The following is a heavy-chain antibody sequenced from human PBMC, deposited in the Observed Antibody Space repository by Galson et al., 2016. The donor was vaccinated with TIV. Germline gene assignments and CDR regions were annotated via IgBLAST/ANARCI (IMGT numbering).Heavy chain of an antibody. CDR2: IVPIYRSP. CDR3: ARPSDSSWYFDL. V-gene: IGHV1-69*13. D-gene: IGHD6-13*01. Sequence: SVKVSCKASGYTFTSYDINWLRQAPGQGPEWMGGIVPIYRSPKYARRFQGRVTITADESTSTVFVELTSLTSDDTATYYCARPSDSSWYFDLWGRGTQVIVSS. CDR1: GYTFTSYD. J-gene: IGHJ2*01.